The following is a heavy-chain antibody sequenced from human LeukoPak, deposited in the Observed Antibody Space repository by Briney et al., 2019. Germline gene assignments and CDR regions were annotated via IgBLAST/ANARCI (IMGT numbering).Heavy chain of an antibody. CDR3: ARPLAAAGTNAHYYYYGMDV. J-gene: IGHJ6*02. Sequence: GGSLRLSCAASGFTFSSNAMHWVRQAPGKGLEWVAVISYDGSNKYYADSVKGRFTISRDNSKNTLYLQMNSLRAEDTAVYYCARPLAAAGTNAHYYYYGMDVWGQGTTVTVSS. D-gene: IGHD6-13*01. V-gene: IGHV3-30*04. CDR2: ISYDGSNK. CDR1: GFTFSSNA.